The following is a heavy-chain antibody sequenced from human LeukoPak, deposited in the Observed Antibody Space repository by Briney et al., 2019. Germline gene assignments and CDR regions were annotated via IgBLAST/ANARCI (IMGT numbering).Heavy chain of an antibody. D-gene: IGHD5-18*01. CDR2: INPNSGGT. J-gene: IGHJ5*02. CDR1: GYTFTGYY. V-gene: IGHV1-2*02. Sequence: GASVKVSCKASGYTFTGYYMHWVRQAPGQGLEWMGWINPNSGGTNYAQKFQGRVTMTRDTSISTAYMELSRLRSDDTAVYYCARVPAMAFNWFDPWGQGTLVTVSS. CDR3: ARVPAMAFNWFDP.